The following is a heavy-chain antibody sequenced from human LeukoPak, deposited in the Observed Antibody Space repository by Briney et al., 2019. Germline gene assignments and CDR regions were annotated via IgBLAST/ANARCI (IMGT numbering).Heavy chain of an antibody. J-gene: IGHJ6*03. CDR3: AKNRGANYYNYYMDV. V-gene: IGHV3-23*01. CDR1: GFTFSTYA. D-gene: IGHD4/OR15-4a*01. CDR2: IGGGGRDT. Sequence: GGSLRLSCAASGFTFSTYAMSWVRQAPGKGLEWLSTIGGGGRDTFYADSVKGRFTVSRDNSKNSLYLQMSSLRAEDTAVYFCAKNRGANYYNYYMDVWGKGTTVTVSS.